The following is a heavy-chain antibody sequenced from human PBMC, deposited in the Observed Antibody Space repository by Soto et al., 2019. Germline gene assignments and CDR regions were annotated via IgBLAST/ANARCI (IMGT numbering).Heavy chain of an antibody. CDR1: GGSISSYY. CDR3: ARHRTGTRYANYYYMDV. Sequence: SETLSLTCTVSGGSISSYYWSWIRQPPGKGLEWIGYIYYSGSTNYNPSLKSRVTISVDTSKNQFSLKLSSVTAADTAVYYCARHRTGTRYANYYYMDVWGKGTTVTVSS. D-gene: IGHD1-7*01. CDR2: IYYSGST. V-gene: IGHV4-59*08. J-gene: IGHJ6*03.